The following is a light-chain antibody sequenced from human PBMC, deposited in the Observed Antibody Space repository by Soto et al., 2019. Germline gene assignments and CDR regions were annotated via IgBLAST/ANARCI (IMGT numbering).Light chain of an antibody. CDR3: QSYDSSLSGWVV. Sequence: QSVLTQPHSVSGAPGQRVTISCTGSSSNIGAGYDVHWYQQLPGTAPKLLIYGNSNRPSGVPDRFSGSKSGTSASLAITGLQAEDEADSYCQSYDSSLSGWVVFGGGTQLTVL. CDR2: GNS. V-gene: IGLV1-40*01. CDR1: SSNIGAGYD. J-gene: IGLJ2*01.